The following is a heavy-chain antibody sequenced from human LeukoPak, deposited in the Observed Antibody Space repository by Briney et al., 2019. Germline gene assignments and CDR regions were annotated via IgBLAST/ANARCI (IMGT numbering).Heavy chain of an antibody. CDR2: ISDSGVTT. CDR1: GFTFSSCA. J-gene: IGHJ6*02. CDR3: AKSRGQYGDYLFYYYGMDV. D-gene: IGHD4-17*01. Sequence: GGSLRLSCAVSGFTFSSCAMSCVRQAPGKGLEWVSGISDSGVTTYHADSVKGRFTISRDNSKNTLYLQMNSLRAEDMSLYCCAKSRGQYGDYLFYYYGMDVWGQGTTVTVSS. V-gene: IGHV3-23*01.